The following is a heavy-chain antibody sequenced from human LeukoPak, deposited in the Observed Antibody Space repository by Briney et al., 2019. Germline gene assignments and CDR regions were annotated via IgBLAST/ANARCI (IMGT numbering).Heavy chain of an antibody. V-gene: IGHV3-23*01. CDR3: AKDKGAGGYSYGYNYYFDY. CDR2: ISGSGGST. CDR1: GFTFSSYA. J-gene: IGHJ4*02. D-gene: IGHD5-18*01. Sequence: GGSLRLSCVASGFTFSSYAMSWVRQAPGKGLEWVSGISGSGGSTYYADSVKGRFTISRDNSKNTLYLQMNSLRAEDTAVYYCAKDKGAGGYSYGYNYYFDYWGQGTLVTVSS.